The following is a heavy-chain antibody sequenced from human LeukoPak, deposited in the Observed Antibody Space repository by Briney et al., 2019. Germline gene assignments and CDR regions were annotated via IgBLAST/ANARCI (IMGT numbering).Heavy chain of an antibody. CDR1: GGSVSSGSYY. D-gene: IGHD5-18*01. V-gene: IGHV4-61*01. J-gene: IGHJ6*02. CDR3: ARVAPDTAMVRVSMDV. CDR2: IYYSGST. Sequence: KTSETLSLTCTVSGGSVSSGSYYWSWIRQPPGKGLEWIGYIYYSGSTNYNPSLKSRVTISVDRSKNQFSLKLSSVTAADTAVYYCARVAPDTAMVRVSMDVWGQGTTVTVSS.